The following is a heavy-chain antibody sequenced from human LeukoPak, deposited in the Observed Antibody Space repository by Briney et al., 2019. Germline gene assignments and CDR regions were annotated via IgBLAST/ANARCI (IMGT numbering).Heavy chain of an antibody. CDR1: GFTFSSYS. J-gene: IGHJ4*02. V-gene: IGHV3-21*01. D-gene: IGHD1-26*01. CDR3: ARVVVGACFDY. Sequence: PGGSLRLSCAASGFTFSSYSMNWVRQAPGKGLEWVSSISSSSSYIYYADSMKGRFTISRDNAKNSLYLQMNSLRAEDTAVYYCARVVVGACFDYWGQGTLVTVSS. CDR2: ISSSSSYI.